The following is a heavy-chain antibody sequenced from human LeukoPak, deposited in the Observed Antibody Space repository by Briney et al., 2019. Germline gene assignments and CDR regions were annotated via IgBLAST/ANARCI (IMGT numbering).Heavy chain of an antibody. D-gene: IGHD3-9*01. CDR2: ISYSGDTT. V-gene: IGHV3-23*01. CDR1: RFTFSNYA. CDR3: AKDLRYFDWFGNDY. Sequence: GGSLRLSCAASRFTFSNYAMSWVRQAPGKGLEWVSAISYSGDTTYYADSVKGRFTISRDNSKNTLYLQMNSLRAEDTAVYYCAKDLRYFDWFGNDYWGQGTLVTVSS. J-gene: IGHJ4*02.